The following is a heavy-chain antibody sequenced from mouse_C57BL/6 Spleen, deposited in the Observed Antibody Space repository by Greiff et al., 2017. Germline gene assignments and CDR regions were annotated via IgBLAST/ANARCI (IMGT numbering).Heavy chain of an antibody. Sequence: QVQLQQPGAELVKPGASVKLSCKASGYTFTSYWITWVKQRPGQGLEWIGDIYPGSGSTNYNEKFKSKATLTVDTSSSTAYMQLSSLTSEDSAVXYCARYWDVDAMDYWGQGTSVTVSS. J-gene: IGHJ4*01. V-gene: IGHV1-55*01. CDR3: ARYWDVDAMDY. CDR1: GYTFTSYW. CDR2: IYPGSGST. D-gene: IGHD4-1*01.